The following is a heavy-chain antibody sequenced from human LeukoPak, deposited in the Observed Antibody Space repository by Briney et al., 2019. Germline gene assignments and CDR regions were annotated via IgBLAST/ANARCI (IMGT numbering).Heavy chain of an antibody. Sequence: PGGSLRLSCAASGFTFKSYGMHWVRQAPGKGLEWVTFIRFDGSDKYYADSVKGRFTISRDNSKKTVYLQMSGLRVEDTAMYYCARGWPMPAATPTPLDFWGPGTLVTVSS. D-gene: IGHD2-2*01. CDR1: GFTFKSYG. CDR2: IRFDGSDK. V-gene: IGHV3-30*02. J-gene: IGHJ4*02. CDR3: ARGWPMPAATPTPLDF.